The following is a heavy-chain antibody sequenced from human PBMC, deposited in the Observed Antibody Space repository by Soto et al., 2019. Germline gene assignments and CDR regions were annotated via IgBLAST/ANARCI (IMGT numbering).Heavy chain of an antibody. CDR2: INHSGST. CDR1: GGPFSGYY. Sequence: QVQLQQWGAGLLKPSETLSLTCAVYGGPFSGYYWSWIRQPPGKGLEWIGEINHSGSTNYNPSLKSRVTISVDTSKNQFSLKLSSVTAADTAVYYCARRRYCSSTSCYGLGEEFDYWGQGTLVTVSS. V-gene: IGHV4-34*01. CDR3: ARRRYCSSTSCYGLGEEFDY. J-gene: IGHJ4*02. D-gene: IGHD2-2*01.